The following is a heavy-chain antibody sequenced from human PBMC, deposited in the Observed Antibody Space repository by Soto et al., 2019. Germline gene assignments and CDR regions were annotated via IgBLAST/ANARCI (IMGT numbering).Heavy chain of an antibody. CDR3: ARTTAVPNTLRSRYFFDY. D-gene: IGHD4-17*01. CDR1: GGSVSNKTYY. V-gene: IGHV4-61*01. J-gene: IGHJ4*02. CDR2: VYYSGTT. Sequence: SETLSLTCSVSGGSVSNKTYYWSWIRQPPGKRLEWIGYVYYSGTTNYNPSLKSRVTISVDLSKNLFSLRLSSVTTADTALYYCARTTAVPNTLRSRYFFDYWGQGTLVTVSS.